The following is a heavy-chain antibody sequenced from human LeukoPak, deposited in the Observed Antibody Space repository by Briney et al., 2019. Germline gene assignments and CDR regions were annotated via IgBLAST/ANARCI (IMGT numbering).Heavy chain of an antibody. CDR2: SYYSGST. CDR1: GDSISSSSYY. V-gene: IGHV4-39*07. D-gene: IGHD5-24*01. CDR3: ARDNRFRQMATIPGYFDY. J-gene: IGHJ4*02. Sequence: SETLSLTCTVSGDSISSSSYYWGWIRQPPGKGLEWIGSSYYSGSTYYNPSLKSRVTISVDTSKNQFSLKVSSVTAADTAVYYCARDNRFRQMATIPGYFDYWGQGTLVTVSS.